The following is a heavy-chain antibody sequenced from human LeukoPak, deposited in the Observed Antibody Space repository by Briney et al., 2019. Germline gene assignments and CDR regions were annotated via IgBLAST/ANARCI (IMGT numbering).Heavy chain of an antibody. CDR1: GGSVSSGTYY. D-gene: IGHD4-17*01. V-gene: IGHV4-61*01. CDR2: IYYSGST. J-gene: IGHJ4*02. Sequence: SETLSLTCTVSGGSVSSGTYYWSWIRQPPGKGLEWIGYIYYSGSTNYNPSLKSRVTISVDTSKNQFSLKLSSVTAADTAVYYCARVHTTVTTYYFDYWGQGTLVTVSS. CDR3: ARVHTTVTTYYFDY.